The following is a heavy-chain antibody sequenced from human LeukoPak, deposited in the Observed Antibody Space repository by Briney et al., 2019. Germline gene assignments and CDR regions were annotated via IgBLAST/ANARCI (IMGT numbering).Heavy chain of an antibody. D-gene: IGHD1-7*01. J-gene: IGHJ4*02. CDR3: VVGTKPLSYNFFDY. CDR2: INSDGSST. V-gene: IGHV3-74*01. Sequence: GGSLRLSCAASGFTFSSYWMHWVRQAPGKGLVWVSRINSDGSSTSYADSVKGRFTLSRDNAKNTLYLQMNSLRVEDTAVYYSVVGTKPLSYNFFDYSGQGALVTVSP. CDR1: GFTFSSYW.